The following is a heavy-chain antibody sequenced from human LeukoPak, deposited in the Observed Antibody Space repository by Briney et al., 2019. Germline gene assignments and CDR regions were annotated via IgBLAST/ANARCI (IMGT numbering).Heavy chain of an antibody. J-gene: IGHJ5*02. CDR2: IRSKANRHTT. D-gene: IGHD2-8*01. V-gene: IGHV3-72*01. Sequence: GGSLRLSCAVSGFIFSDHHMDWVRQAPGKGLEWVGRIRSKANRHTTEYAASVKGRFTVSRDDSKNSLYLQMNSLKTEDTAVYYCSRPPAGNVLDQWGQGTLVTVPS. CDR1: GFIFSDHH. CDR3: SRPPAGNVLDQ.